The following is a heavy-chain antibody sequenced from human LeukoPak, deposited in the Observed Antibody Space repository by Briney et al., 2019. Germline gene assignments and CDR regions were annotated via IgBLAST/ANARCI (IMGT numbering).Heavy chain of an antibody. J-gene: IGHJ3*02. CDR3: ARDATIFGVGPDAFDI. CDR1: GFTFDDYA. Sequence: GGPLRLSCAVSGFTFDDYAMHWVRQVPGKGLEWASGINWNSDSIGYADSVKGRFTISRDNAKNSLYLQMNSLRAEDTAVYYCARDATIFGVGPDAFDIWGQGTMVTVSS. V-gene: IGHV3-9*01. CDR2: INWNSDSI. D-gene: IGHD3-3*01.